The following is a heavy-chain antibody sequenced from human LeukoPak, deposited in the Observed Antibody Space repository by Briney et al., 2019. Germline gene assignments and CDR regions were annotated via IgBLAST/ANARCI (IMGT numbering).Heavy chain of an antibody. Sequence: GESLRLSCAASGFRFSSYGMHWVRQTPGKGLEWVAFIPYDETNKYYGDAVKGRFTISRDNSKNMLFLQMNTLRPEDTAVYYCAKGPHRDPSIDYWGQGTLVTVSS. CDR2: IPYDETNK. J-gene: IGHJ4*02. CDR1: GFRFSSYG. D-gene: IGHD1-14*01. V-gene: IGHV3-30*02. CDR3: AKGPHRDPSIDY.